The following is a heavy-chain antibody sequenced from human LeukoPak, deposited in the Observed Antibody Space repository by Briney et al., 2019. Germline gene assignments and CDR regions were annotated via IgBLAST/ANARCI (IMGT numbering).Heavy chain of an antibody. D-gene: IGHD3-22*01. V-gene: IGHV1-69*01. CDR3: VRDGSYYDSSGYYYLY. CDR1: GGTFSSYA. J-gene: IGHJ4*02. CDR2: ITPMFGTA. Sequence: GSSVKVSCKASGGTFSSYATSWVRQAPGQELEWMGGITPMFGTANYAQKFQGRVTITADESTSTAYMELSSLRSEDTAVYYCVRDGSYYDSSGYYYLYWGQGTLVTVSS.